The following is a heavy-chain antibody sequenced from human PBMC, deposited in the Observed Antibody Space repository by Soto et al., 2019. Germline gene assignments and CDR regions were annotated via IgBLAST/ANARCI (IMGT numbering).Heavy chain of an antibody. CDR1: GASISNRDFY. Sequence: QVQLLESGPGLVKPSQTLSLTCSVSGASISNRDFYWSWIRQCPGKGLECIGYIYYSGSTYYNPSLKSRVTLSVDTSKNQVSLKMSSVTAADTAVYYCARGFADIGRTDV. V-gene: IGHV4-31*03. CDR3: ARGFADIGRTDV. CDR2: IYYSGST. D-gene: IGHD2-2*01. J-gene: IGHJ6*01.